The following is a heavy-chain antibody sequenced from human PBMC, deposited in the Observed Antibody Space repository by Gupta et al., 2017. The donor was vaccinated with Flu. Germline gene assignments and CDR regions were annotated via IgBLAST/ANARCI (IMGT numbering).Heavy chain of an antibody. D-gene: IGHD4-17*01. Sequence: QVQLQESGPGLVKPSQTLSLTCTVSGDSITSGGYFWSWIRQHPGKGLEWIGYVYHSGDTYYNPSRKLRVNMSVDRSKNQFSLKLSSVTATDTAVYYCARAEGRAVTTYYLHYWGQGTLVTVSS. CDR1: GDSITSGGYF. CDR2: VYHSGDT. V-gene: IGHV4-31*03. J-gene: IGHJ4*02. CDR3: ARAEGRAVTTYYLHY.